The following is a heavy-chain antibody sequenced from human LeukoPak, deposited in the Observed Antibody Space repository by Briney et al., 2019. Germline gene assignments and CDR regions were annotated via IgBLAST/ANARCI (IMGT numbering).Heavy chain of an antibody. CDR3: AKSDSGSGYYYYYMDV. CDR1: GFTFRSYG. V-gene: IGHV3-30*18. J-gene: IGHJ6*03. Sequence: GGSLRLSCAGSGFTFRSYGMHWVRQAPGKGLGWVAVISYDGSNKYYADSVKGRFTISRDNSKNTLYLQMNSLRAEDTAVYYCAKSDSGSGYYYYYMDVWGKGTTVTVSS. D-gene: IGHD3-10*01. CDR2: ISYDGSNK.